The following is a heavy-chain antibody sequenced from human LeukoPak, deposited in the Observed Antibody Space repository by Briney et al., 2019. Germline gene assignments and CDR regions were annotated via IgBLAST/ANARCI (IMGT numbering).Heavy chain of an antibody. CDR3: TKRMLSVDGSPFDY. J-gene: IGHJ4*02. Sequence: HPGGSLRLSCVASGFTFNSYVTGWVRQAPGKGLEWVSAISGSGGSTFYADSVKGRFTISKDNSKNTLYLQINSLRAEDTAVYYCTKRMLSVDGSPFDYWGQGALVTVSS. CDR2: ISGSGGST. CDR1: GFTFNSYV. V-gene: IGHV3-23*01. D-gene: IGHD3-10*01.